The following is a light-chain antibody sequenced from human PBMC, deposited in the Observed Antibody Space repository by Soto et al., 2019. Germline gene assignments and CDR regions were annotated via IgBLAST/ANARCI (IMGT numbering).Light chain of an antibody. CDR2: GAS. CDR1: QSVSSD. CDR3: QQYNNWPPI. V-gene: IGKV3-15*01. J-gene: IGKJ3*01. Sequence: EIVMTQSPATLSVSPGERVTLSCRASQSVSSDLAWYQQRPGQAPRLLIYGASTRATGIPARFSGSGYGTEFTLTISSLQSEDFAVYYCQQYNNWPPIFGPGTKVDIK.